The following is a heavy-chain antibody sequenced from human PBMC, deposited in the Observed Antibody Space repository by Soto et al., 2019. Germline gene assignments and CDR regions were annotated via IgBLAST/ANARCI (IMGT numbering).Heavy chain of an antibody. CDR3: AKGSIEYSASIDY. D-gene: IGHD5-12*01. CDR1: GFSFSFYA. Sequence: EVQLLESGGDLVQPGGSLRLSCAASGFSFSFYAMVWVRQAPGKGLEWVSVISGRGGSSYFADSVKGRFTISRDNSKNVLSLEMNSLRVEDTAKYFCAKGSIEYSASIDYWGQGTLVLVSS. V-gene: IGHV3-23*01. J-gene: IGHJ4*02. CDR2: ISGRGGSS.